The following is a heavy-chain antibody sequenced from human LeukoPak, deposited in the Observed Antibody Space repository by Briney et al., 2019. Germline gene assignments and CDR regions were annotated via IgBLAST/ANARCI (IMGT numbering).Heavy chain of an antibody. D-gene: IGHD2-15*01. Sequence: SETLSLTCTVSGGSISSYYWSWIRQPPGKGLEWIGYIYYSGSTNYNPSLKSRVTISVDTSKNQFSLKLSSVTAADTAVYYCARGPGGYFDYWGQGTLVTVSS. J-gene: IGHJ4*02. CDR2: IYYSGST. CDR3: ARGPGGYFDY. V-gene: IGHV4-59*01. CDR1: GGSISSYY.